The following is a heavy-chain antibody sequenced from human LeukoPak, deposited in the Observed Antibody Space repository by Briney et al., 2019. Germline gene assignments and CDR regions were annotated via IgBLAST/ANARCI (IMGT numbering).Heavy chain of an antibody. V-gene: IGHV3-53*05. D-gene: IGHD6-13*01. Sequence: GGSLRLSCAASGFTVSSNYMSWVRQAPGKGLEWVSVIYSGGSTYYADSVKGRFTISRDNSKNTLYLQMNSLRAEDTAVYYCAKRPSYGSIAATVTVGGQGTLVTVSS. CDR2: IYSGGST. CDR3: AKRPSYGSIAATVTV. CDR1: GFTVSSNY. J-gene: IGHJ4*02.